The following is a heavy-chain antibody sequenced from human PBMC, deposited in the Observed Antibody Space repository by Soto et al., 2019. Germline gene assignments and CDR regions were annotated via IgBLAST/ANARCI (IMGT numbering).Heavy chain of an antibody. CDR2: INPSGGST. Sequence: GASVKVSCKASGYTFTSYYMHWVRQAPGQGLEWMGIINPSGGSTSYAQKFQGRVTMTRDTSTSTAYMELSGLRSEDTAVYYCAIALPLQPYDFWGGYSNYSDYWGQGTLVTXSS. CDR3: AIALPLQPYDFWGGYSNYSDY. D-gene: IGHD3-3*01. V-gene: IGHV1-46*01. CDR1: GYTFTSYY. J-gene: IGHJ4*02.